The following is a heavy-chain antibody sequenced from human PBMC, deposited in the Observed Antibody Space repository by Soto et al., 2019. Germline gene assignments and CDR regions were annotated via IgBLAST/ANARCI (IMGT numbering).Heavy chain of an antibody. J-gene: IGHJ4*02. CDR2: INSDGSST. CDR1: GFTFSSYW. CDR3: ARVYSGGYPAYDY. V-gene: IGHV3-74*01. Sequence: PGGSLRLSCAASGFTFSSYWMHWVRQAPGKGLVWVSRINSDGSSTSYADSVKGRFTISRDNAKNTLYLQMNSLRAEDTAVYYCARVYSGGYPAYDYWGQGTLVTVSS. D-gene: IGHD6-19*01.